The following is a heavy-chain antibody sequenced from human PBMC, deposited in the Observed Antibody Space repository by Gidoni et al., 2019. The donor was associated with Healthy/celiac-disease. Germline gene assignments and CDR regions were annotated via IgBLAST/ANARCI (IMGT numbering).Heavy chain of an antibody. CDR3: ARGPFSGYDF. D-gene: IGHD5-12*01. J-gene: IGHJ4*02. CDR2: IYYSGSA. CDR1: RGSISSYY. V-gene: IGHV4-59*01. Sequence: QVQLQESGPGLVTPSETLSLPCTVARGSISSYYWSWIRQPPGKGLEWIGYIYYSGSANYNPSLKSLVTISVDTSKNQFSLKLSSVTAADTAVYYCARGPFSGYDFWGQGTLVTVSS.